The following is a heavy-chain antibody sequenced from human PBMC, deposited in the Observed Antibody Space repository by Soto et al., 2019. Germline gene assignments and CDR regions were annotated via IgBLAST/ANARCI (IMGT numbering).Heavy chain of an antibody. CDR3: ARGNSGSYYRPVDY. CDR1: GFTFSSYW. Sequence: GGSLRLSCAASGFTFSSYWMHWVRQAPGKGLVWVSRINSDGSSTSYADSVKGRFTISRDNAKNTLYLQMNSLRAEDTAVYYCARGNSGSYYRPVDYWGQGTLVTVSS. V-gene: IGHV3-74*01. D-gene: IGHD1-26*01. CDR2: INSDGSST. J-gene: IGHJ4*02.